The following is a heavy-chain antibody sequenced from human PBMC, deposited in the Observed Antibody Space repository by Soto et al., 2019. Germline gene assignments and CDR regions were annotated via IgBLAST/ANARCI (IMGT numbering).Heavy chain of an antibody. CDR3: VRSYCSGDCYSAPYAFHI. Sequence: TLSLTCAVSGGSISRGGFSWSWIRQPPGKGLEWIGYIHYAGNTYYNPSLKGRVTISVDRSKNQFSLELYSVAAADTAVYSCVRSYCSGDCYSAPYAFHISCHAT. J-gene: IGHJ3*02. D-gene: IGHD2-21*02. CDR2: IHYAGNT. V-gene: IGHV4-30-2*01. CDR1: GGSISRGGFS.